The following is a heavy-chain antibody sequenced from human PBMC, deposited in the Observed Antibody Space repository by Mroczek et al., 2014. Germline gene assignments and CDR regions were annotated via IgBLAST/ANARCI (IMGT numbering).Heavy chain of an antibody. V-gene: IGHV4-34*01. Sequence: QVQLQQWGAGLLKPSETLSLTCAVYGGSFSGYYWSWIRQPPGKGLEWIGEINHSGSTNYNPSLKSRVTISVDTSKNQFSLKLSSVTAADTAVYYCARGISPIYYDSSGYAGTLYYFDYWGQGTLVTVSS. CDR3: ARGISPIYYDSSGYAGTLYYFDY. CDR1: GGSFSGYY. J-gene: IGHJ4*02. CDR2: INHSGST. D-gene: IGHD3-22*01.